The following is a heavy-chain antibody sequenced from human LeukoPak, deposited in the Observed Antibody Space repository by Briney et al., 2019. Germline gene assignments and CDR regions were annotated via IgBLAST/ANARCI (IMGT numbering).Heavy chain of an antibody. CDR1: GFTFSSYE. Sequence: GGSLRLSCAASGFTFSSYEMNWVRQAQGKGMDLDSYISSSGSTIYYADSVKGRFTLSRDNAKNSLYLQMNSLRAEDTAVYYCARGTYGDFDYWGQGTLVTVSS. D-gene: IGHD4-17*01. CDR2: ISSSGSTI. J-gene: IGHJ4*02. V-gene: IGHV3-48*03. CDR3: ARGTYGDFDY.